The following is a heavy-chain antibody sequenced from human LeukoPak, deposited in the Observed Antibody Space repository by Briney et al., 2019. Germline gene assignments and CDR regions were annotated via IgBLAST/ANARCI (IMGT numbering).Heavy chain of an antibody. J-gene: IGHJ4*02. CDR3: LRSHVAY. D-gene: IGHD5-12*01. Sequence: SETLSLTCTVFGGSISSGGYLWGWIRQPPGKGLEFIGNIYYSGSTYYNPSLKSRVSISVDTSKNQFSLKLSSVTAADTAVYYCLRSHVAYWGQGTLVTVSS. CDR2: IYYSGST. V-gene: IGHV4-39*01. CDR1: GGSISSGGYL.